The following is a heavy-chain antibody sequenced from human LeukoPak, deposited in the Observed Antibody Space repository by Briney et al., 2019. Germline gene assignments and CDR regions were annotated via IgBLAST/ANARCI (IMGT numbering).Heavy chain of an antibody. CDR1: GLTFSNTW. CDR2: IYSGGST. CDR3: ARDPYYGSGFDY. Sequence: GGSLRLSCVVSGLTFSNTWMNWVRQAPGKGLEWVSVIYSGGSTYYADSVKGRFTISRDNSKNTLYLQMNSLRAEDTAVYYCARDPYYGSGFDYWGQGTLVTVSS. V-gene: IGHV3-66*01. D-gene: IGHD3-10*01. J-gene: IGHJ4*02.